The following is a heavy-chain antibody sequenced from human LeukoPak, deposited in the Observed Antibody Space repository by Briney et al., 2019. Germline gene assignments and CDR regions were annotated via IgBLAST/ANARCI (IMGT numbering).Heavy chain of an antibody. Sequence: ASVKVSCKASGYTFTSYDINWVRQATGQGLEWMGWMNPNSGNTGYAQKFQGRVTMTRNTSISTAYMELSSLRSEDTAVYYCATSRYYDYVWGSYRPRSGDFDYWGQGTLVTVSS. CDR2: MNPNSGNT. CDR1: GYTFTSYD. J-gene: IGHJ4*02. V-gene: IGHV1-8*01. D-gene: IGHD3-16*02. CDR3: ATSRYYDYVWGSYRPRSGDFDY.